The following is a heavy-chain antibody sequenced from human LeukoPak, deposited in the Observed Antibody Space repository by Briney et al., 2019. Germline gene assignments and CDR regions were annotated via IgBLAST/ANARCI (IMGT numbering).Heavy chain of an antibody. J-gene: IGHJ4*02. CDR3: ARAPDTAMVAFDY. V-gene: IGHV3-21*01. CDR1: GFTFSSYS. CDR2: ISSSSSYI. D-gene: IGHD5-18*01. Sequence: GGTLRLSSAASGFTFSSYSMNWVRQAPGKGLEWVSSISSSSSYIYYADSVKGRFTISRDNAKNSLHLQMNSLRGEDTAVYYCARAPDTAMVAFDYWGQGTLVTVSS.